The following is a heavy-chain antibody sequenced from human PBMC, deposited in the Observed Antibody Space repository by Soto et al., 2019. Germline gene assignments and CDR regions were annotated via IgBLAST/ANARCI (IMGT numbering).Heavy chain of an antibody. Sequence: EVQLVESGGGPVKPGGSLRLSCAASGFYFSRYSMDWVRQAPGKGLEWVSSVSPDSSYTYYGDSVRGRFTNSRDNAKSSVYLQMNSLRAEDTAVYYCAFALVSPEGSLDPWGQGTLVTGSS. J-gene: IGHJ5*02. V-gene: IGHV3-21*01. CDR1: GFYFSRYS. CDR2: VSPDSSYT. CDR3: AFALVSPEGSLDP.